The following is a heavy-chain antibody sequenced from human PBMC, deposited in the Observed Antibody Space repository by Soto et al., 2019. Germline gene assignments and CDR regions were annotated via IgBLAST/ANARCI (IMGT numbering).Heavy chain of an antibody. CDR2: IYYSGST. D-gene: IGHD6-19*01. V-gene: IGHV4-61*01. Sequence: SETLSLTCTVSGGSVSSGSYYWSWIRQPPGKGLEWIGYIYYSGSTNYNPSLKSRVTISVDTSKNQFSLKLSSVTAADTAVYYCAREGSSGLIDYWGQGTLVTVSA. CDR3: AREGSSGLIDY. J-gene: IGHJ4*02. CDR1: GGSVSSGSYY.